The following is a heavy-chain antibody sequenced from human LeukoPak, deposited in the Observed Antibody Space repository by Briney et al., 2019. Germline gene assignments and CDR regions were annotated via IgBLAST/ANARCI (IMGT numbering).Heavy chain of an antibody. CDR3: AKEMSAAIDS. CDR1: GFTFNTYS. V-gene: IGHV3-21*06. CDR2: TSGDSNYK. D-gene: IGHD6-13*01. Sequence: GGSLRLSCAASGFTFNTYSMTWVRQAPGKGLEWVSSTSGDSNYKYYADSVRGRFTTSRDNAKNSLYLQMNSLGAEDTAVYYCAKEMSAAIDSWGQGTLVTVSS. J-gene: IGHJ4*02.